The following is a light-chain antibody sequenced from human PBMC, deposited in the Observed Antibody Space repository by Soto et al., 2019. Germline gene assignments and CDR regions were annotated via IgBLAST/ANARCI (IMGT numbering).Light chain of an antibody. CDR3: QQYNDWPQT. J-gene: IGKJ1*01. CDR1: HSISRN. CDR2: DTS. Sequence: IVMTQSPATLSVSPGERATLSCRASHSISRNLAWYQQKPGQAPSXLIYDTSTRATGIPGRFTGSGSGTECTLTISSLESEDVVLYYGQQYNDWPQTFGQGTKVDIK. V-gene: IGKV3-15*01.